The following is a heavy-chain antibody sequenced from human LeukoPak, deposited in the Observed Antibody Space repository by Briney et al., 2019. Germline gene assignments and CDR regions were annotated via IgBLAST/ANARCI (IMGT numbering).Heavy chain of an antibody. CDR3: AREWAAAGTPFDY. J-gene: IGHJ4*02. CDR2: ISSSGSTI. D-gene: IGHD6-13*01. V-gene: IGHV3-48*03. Sequence: GGSLRPSRAASGFTFSSYEMNWVRQAPGKGLEWVSYISSSGSTIYYADSVKGRFTISRDNAKNSLYLQMNSLRAEDTAVYYCAREWAAAGTPFDYWGQGTLVTVSS. CDR1: GFTFSSYE.